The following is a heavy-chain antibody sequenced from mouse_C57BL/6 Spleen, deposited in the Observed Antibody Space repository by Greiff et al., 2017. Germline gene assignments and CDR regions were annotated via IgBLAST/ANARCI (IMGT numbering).Heavy chain of an antibody. V-gene: IGHV1-55*01. CDR3: ARAYYGSSYEPLYFDY. CDR2: IYPGSGST. D-gene: IGHD1-1*01. J-gene: IGHJ2*01. Sequence: QVQLQQPGAELVKPGASVKMSCKASGYTFTSYWITWVKQRPGQGLEWIGDIYPGSGSTNYNEKFKSKATLTVDTSSSTAYMQLSSLTSEDSAVYYCARAYYGSSYEPLYFDYWGQGTTLTVSS. CDR1: GYTFTSYW.